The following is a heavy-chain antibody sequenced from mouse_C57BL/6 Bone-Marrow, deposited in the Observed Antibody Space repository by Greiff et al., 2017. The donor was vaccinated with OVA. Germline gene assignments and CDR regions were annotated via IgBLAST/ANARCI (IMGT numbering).Heavy chain of an antibody. CDR3: ARKWNWDEGDAMDY. V-gene: IGHV2-2*01. CDR1: GFSLTSYG. Sequence: VQGVESGPGLVQPSQSLSITCTVSGFSLTSYGVHWVRQSPGKGLEWLGVIWSGGSTDYNAAFISRLSISKDNSKSQVFFKMNSLQADDTAIYYCARKWNWDEGDAMDYWGQGTSVTVSS. J-gene: IGHJ4*01. D-gene: IGHD4-1*01. CDR2: IWSGGST.